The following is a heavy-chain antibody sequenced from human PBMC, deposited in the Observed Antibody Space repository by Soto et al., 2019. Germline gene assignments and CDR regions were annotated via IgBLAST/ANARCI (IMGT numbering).Heavy chain of an antibody. J-gene: IGHJ5*02. CDR2: IYYSGST. V-gene: IGHV4-39*01. Sequence: PSETLSLTCTVSGGSISSSSYYWGWIRQPPGKGLEWIGSIYYSGSTYYNPSLTSRVTISVDTSKNQFSLKLSSVTAADTAVYYCARHSTGSGWYGSGNWFDPWGQGTLVTVSS. D-gene: IGHD6-19*01. CDR3: ARHSTGSGWYGSGNWFDP. CDR1: GGSISSSSYY.